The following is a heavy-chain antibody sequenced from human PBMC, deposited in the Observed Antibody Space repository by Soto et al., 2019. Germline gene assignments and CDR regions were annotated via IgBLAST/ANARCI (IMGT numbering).Heavy chain of an antibody. CDR3: ARGDEFIAVAGTGYYYGMDV. CDR2: INPNSGGT. V-gene: IGHV1-2*04. D-gene: IGHD6-19*01. J-gene: IGHJ6*02. CDR1: GYTFTGYY. Sequence: EASVKASCKASGYTFTGYYMHWVRQAPEQGLEWMGWINPNSGGTNYAQKFQGWVTMTRDTSISTAYMELSRLRSDDTAVYYCARGDEFIAVAGTGYYYGMDVWGQGTTVTVSS.